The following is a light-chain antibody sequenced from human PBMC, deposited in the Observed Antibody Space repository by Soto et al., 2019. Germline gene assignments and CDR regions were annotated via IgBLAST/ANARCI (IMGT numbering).Light chain of an antibody. CDR1: QSISSW. Sequence: DIQMTQSPSSVSASVGDRVTITCRASQSISSWLAWYQQKPGKGPKLLIYKASHLESGVPSRFSGSGSGTEFTLTISSLQPGDFATYYCQHYNTYPWTFGHGTKVDIK. V-gene: IGKV1-5*03. CDR2: KAS. J-gene: IGKJ1*01. CDR3: QHYNTYPWT.